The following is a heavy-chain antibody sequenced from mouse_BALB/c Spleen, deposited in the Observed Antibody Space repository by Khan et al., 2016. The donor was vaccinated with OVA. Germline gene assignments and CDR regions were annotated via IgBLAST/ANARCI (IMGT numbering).Heavy chain of an antibody. D-gene: IGHD2-14*01. CDR2: ILPGRGSS. J-gene: IGHJ4*01. V-gene: IGHV1-9*01. Sequence: QVRLQQSGAELMKPGASVKIACKATGYTSSSYWIEWVKQRPGHGLEWIGEILPGRGSSNYNEKFKGKATFTADTSSNTAYMQLSSLTSEDSAIYYCARGAGTTYGIDFWGRGNSVTVSS. CDR1: GYTSSSYW. CDR3: ARGAGTTYGIDF.